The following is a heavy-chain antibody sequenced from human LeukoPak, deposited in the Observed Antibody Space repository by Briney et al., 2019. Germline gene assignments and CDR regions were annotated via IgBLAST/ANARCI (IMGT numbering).Heavy chain of an antibody. J-gene: IGHJ4*02. V-gene: IGHV3-73*01. Sequence: GGSLRLSCAASGFTFSGSAMHWVRQASGKGLEWVGRIRSEANSYATAYAASVKGRFTISRDDSKNTAYLQMNSLKTEDTAVYYCTRTYDSSGYYPYYFDHWGQGTLVTVSS. D-gene: IGHD3-22*01. CDR3: TRTYDSSGYYPYYFDH. CDR1: GFTFSGSA. CDR2: IRSEANSYAT.